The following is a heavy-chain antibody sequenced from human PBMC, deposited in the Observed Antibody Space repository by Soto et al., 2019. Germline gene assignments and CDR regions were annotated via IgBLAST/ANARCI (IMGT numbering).Heavy chain of an antibody. CDR3: ARSSVVPVDYFDD. J-gene: IGHJ4*02. V-gene: IGHV4-59*11. CDR2: IYDSGRT. D-gene: IGHD3-22*01. Sequence: PSETLSLTCSVSRDSLKNHYCAWIRHSPGKGLEWIGNIYDSGRTNYSPALKSRVSMSVDTSKNQLSRKMNSVTAADTAVYYCARSSVVPVDYFDDWVQGT. CDR1: RDSLKNHY.